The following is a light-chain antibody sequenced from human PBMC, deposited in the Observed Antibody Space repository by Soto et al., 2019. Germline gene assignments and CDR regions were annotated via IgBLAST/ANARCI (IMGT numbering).Light chain of an antibody. J-gene: IGKJ2*01. V-gene: IGKV4-1*01. CDR2: GAS. CDR1: RSLLSTPDNKYY. Sequence: DIVLTQSPDSLALSLGERATINCKSSRSLLSTPDNKYYIAWYQQSPGQPPNLLIYGASTRESGVPDRFSGSGSGTDFTLTICGVQAEHVAVYYCQQYLDTSSFMHTFGQGTHLVI. CDR3: QQYLDTSSFMHT.